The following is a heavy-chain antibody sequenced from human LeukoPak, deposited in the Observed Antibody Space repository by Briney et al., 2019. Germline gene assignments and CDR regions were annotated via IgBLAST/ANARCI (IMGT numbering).Heavy chain of an antibody. V-gene: IGHV4-39*07. D-gene: IGHD6-13*01. Sequence: SETLSLTCTVSGGSISSSSYYWGWLRQPPGTGLEWIGSIYYSGSTYYNPSLKSRVTISVDTSKNQFSLKLSSVTAADTAVYYCAREPPIPAASDPYFDYWGQGTLVTVSS. CDR2: IYYSGST. CDR1: GGSISSSSYY. CDR3: AREPPIPAASDPYFDY. J-gene: IGHJ4*02.